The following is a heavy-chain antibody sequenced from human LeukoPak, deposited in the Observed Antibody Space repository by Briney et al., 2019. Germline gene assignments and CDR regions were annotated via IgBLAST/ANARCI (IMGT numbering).Heavy chain of an antibody. CDR2: MHTGGTT. V-gene: IGHV3-53*01. CDR1: GFTVSGTH. Sequence: PGGSLRLSCAASGFTVSGTHMSWVRQAPGKGLEWVSAMHTGGTTYYADSVKGRFTISRDNSRNTLFLHMSSLRADDTAVYYCAKDEATSGGGLASWGQGTLVTVSS. J-gene: IGHJ4*02. CDR3: AKDEATSGGGLAS. D-gene: IGHD3-16*01.